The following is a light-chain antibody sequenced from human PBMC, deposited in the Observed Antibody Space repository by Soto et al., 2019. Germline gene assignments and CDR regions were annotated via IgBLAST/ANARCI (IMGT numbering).Light chain of an antibody. Sequence: DLQMTQSPSPLSASVGDTVTITCQASRDISVYLNWYQQKPGKAPKLLVFDASNLQTGVPSRFSESASVTHFTFTLSILQTEDFATYYCQQYDNLPPYTFGQGTRLEI. CDR2: DAS. CDR1: RDISVY. CDR3: QQYDNLPPYT. V-gene: IGKV1-33*01. J-gene: IGKJ2*01.